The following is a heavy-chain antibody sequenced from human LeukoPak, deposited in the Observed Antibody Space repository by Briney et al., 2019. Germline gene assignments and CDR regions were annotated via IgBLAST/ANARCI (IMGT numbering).Heavy chain of an antibody. V-gene: IGHV3-30*02. J-gene: IGHJ4*02. CDR1: GFSFKDYN. Sequence: GGSLRLSCAASGFSFKDYNMHWVRQAPGKGLEWVAFMWSDGSNRYYADSVKGRFTISRDNSKNTLYLQMNSLRAEDTAVYYCAKSLSSRGLIIPKTTRYFDYWGQGTLVTVSS. D-gene: IGHD3-10*01. CDR2: MWSDGSNR. CDR3: AKSLSSRGLIIPKTTRYFDY.